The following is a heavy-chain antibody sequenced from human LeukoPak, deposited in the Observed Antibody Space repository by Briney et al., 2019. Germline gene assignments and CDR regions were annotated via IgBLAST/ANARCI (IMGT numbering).Heavy chain of an antibody. CDR2: ISNNGGYT. Sequence: GSLRLSCAASGFTFSCSAMSWVRQAPGKGLEWVSAISNNGGYTYYADSVQGRFTISRDNSKSTLCLQMNSLRAEDTAVYYCAKQLGYCSDGSCYFPYWGQGTLVTVSS. J-gene: IGHJ4*02. V-gene: IGHV3-23*01. CDR3: AKQLGYCSDGSCYFPY. D-gene: IGHD2-15*01. CDR1: GFTFSCSA.